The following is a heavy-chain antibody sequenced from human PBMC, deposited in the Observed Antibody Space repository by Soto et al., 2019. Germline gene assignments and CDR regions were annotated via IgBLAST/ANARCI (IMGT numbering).Heavy chain of an antibody. CDR3: ALWFGVLPSGGNFWGGTIDY. J-gene: IGHJ4*02. D-gene: IGHD3-10*01. CDR1: GFTFSGYA. CDR2: ISGSGTST. V-gene: IGHV3-23*01. Sequence: EVQLLDSGGGLVQPGGSLRLSCAASGFTFSGYAMNWVRHAPGGGLECVSGISGSGTSTYYADSVKGRFTISRDNSKNTVYLQMNDLRAEDTAVYYCALWFGVLPSGGNFWGGTIDYWGQGTLVTVSS.